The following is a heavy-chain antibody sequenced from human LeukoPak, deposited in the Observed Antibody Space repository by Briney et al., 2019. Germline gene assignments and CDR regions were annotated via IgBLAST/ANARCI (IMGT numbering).Heavy chain of an antibody. D-gene: IGHD4-23*01. CDR1: GFTFSTYE. J-gene: IGHJ4*02. Sequence: GGSLRLSCAASGFTFSTYEMNWVRQAPGKGLEWVSSIGTDGYSYSAVSVKGRFTISRDNAKSTLYLQMDSLTVEDAALYYCARGTIGGNPASAYWGQGTLVTVSS. V-gene: IGHV3-21*06. CDR3: ARGTIGGNPASAY. CDR2: IGTDGYS.